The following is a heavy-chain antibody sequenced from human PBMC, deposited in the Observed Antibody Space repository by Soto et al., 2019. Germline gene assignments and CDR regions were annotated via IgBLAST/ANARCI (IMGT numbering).Heavy chain of an antibody. J-gene: IGHJ6*02. Sequence: ASVKASCKASGYTFTGYYMHWVRQAPGQGLEWMGWINPNSGGTNYAQKFQGWVTMTRDTSISTAYMELSRLRSDDTAVYYCARGSSGWYGGYGMDVWGQGTTVTVSS. V-gene: IGHV1-2*04. CDR1: GYTFTGYY. D-gene: IGHD6-19*01. CDR3: ARGSSGWYGGYGMDV. CDR2: INPNSGGT.